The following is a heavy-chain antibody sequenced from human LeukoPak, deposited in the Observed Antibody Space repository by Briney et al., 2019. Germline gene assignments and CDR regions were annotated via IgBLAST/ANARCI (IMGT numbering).Heavy chain of an antibody. V-gene: IGHV1-69*13. CDR3: VKTYGDYYYYGMDV. D-gene: IGHD4-17*01. J-gene: IGHJ6*02. CDR1: GGTFSSYA. Sequence: ASVKVSCKASGGTFSSYAISWVRQAPGQGLEWMGGIIPIFGTANYAQKFQGRVTITADESTSTAYMELSSLRSEDTAAYYCVKTYGDYYYYGMDVWGQGTTVTVSS. CDR2: IIPIFGTA.